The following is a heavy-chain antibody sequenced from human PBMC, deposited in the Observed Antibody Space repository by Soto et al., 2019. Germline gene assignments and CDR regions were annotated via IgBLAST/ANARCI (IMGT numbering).Heavy chain of an antibody. D-gene: IGHD5-12*01. J-gene: IGHJ4*02. CDR3: AKEGSGYSGYDLINDFDY. CDR2: ISGSGGST. V-gene: IGHV3-23*01. Sequence: GGSLRLSCAASGFTFSSYAMSWVRQAPGKGLEWVSAISGSGGSTYYADSVKGRFTISRDNSKNTLYLQMNSLRAEDTAVYYCAKEGSGYSGYDLINDFDYWGQGTLVTVSS. CDR1: GFTFSSYA.